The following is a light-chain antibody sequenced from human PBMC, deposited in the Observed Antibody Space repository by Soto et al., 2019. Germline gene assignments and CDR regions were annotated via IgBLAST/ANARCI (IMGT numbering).Light chain of an antibody. CDR3: LQHNTSPLT. J-gene: IGKJ1*01. Sequence: DIQMTQSPSSLSASVGDRVTITCRASQGIRNDLGWYQQKPGKAPKRLIFGASSLQGGVPSRFSGSGSETEFTITISGLQAEDFELYYCLQHNTSPLTFGQGTKVEIK. CDR2: GAS. V-gene: IGKV1-17*01. CDR1: QGIRND.